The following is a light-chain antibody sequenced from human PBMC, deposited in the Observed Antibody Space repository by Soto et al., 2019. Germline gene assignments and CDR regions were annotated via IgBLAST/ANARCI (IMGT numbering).Light chain of an antibody. CDR2: GNF. CDR3: ATWDDSLSGHYV. Sequence: QSVLTQPPSVSGAPGQRVTISCAGGSSSIGAGYDVHWYQQLPGTAPKLLIYGNFNRPSGVPDRFSGSKSGTSASLAITGLQAGDEADYYCATWDDSLSGHYVFGTGTKLTVL. V-gene: IGLV1-40*01. CDR1: SSSIGAGYD. J-gene: IGLJ1*01.